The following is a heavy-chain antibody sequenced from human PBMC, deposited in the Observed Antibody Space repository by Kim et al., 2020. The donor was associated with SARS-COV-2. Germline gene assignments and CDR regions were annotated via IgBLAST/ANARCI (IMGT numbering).Heavy chain of an antibody. D-gene: IGHD3-10*01. CDR3: ARDTLVHGSGGYYAYYYYGMDG. V-gene: IGHV3-11*05. CDR1: GFTFSDYY. Sequence: GGSLRLSCAASGFTFSDYYMSWIRQAPGKGLEWVSYISSSSSYTNYADSVKGRFTISRDNAKNSLYLQMDSLRAEDTAVYYCARDTLVHGSGGYYAYYYYGMDGWGQGTTGTVS. CDR2: ISSSSSYT. J-gene: IGHJ6*02.